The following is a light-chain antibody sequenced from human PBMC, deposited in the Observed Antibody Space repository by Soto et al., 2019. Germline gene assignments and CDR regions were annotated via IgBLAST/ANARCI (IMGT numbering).Light chain of an antibody. V-gene: IGKV3-11*01. CDR1: QSVGYF. CDR3: QQRSNWPPALS. Sequence: EIVLTQSPATLSLSPGERATLSCRASQSVGYFLAWYQQKPGQAPRLLIYDASNRATGVPARFTGSGSGTDFPLTISSVEPEDFGVDYCQQRSNWPPALSFGGGTRVEI. J-gene: IGKJ4*01. CDR2: DAS.